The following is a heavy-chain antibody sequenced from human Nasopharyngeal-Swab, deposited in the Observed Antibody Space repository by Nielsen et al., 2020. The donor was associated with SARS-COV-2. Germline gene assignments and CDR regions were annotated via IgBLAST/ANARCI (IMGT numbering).Heavy chain of an antibody. D-gene: IGHD6-19*01. J-gene: IGHJ4*02. CDR1: GFTFGDYP. CDR3: TRGLSTGWYYFDC. CDR2: IRSKAYGETT. V-gene: IGHV3-49*03. Sequence: GALRLSCIASGFTFGDYPLSWFRQAPEKGLEWVGFIRSKAYGETTEYAASVRGRFTISRDDSEGIAYLQMNSLKTEDTAVYYCTRGLSTGWYYFDCWGQGTLVTISS.